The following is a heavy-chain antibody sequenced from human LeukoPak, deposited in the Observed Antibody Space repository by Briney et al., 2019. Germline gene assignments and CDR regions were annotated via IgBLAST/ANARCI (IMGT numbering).Heavy chain of an antibody. CDR3: ARDSGLVGYMDV. V-gene: IGHV3-48*03. CDR1: GFTFSSYE. CDR2: ISSSGSTI. J-gene: IGHJ6*03. Sequence: GGSLRLSCAASGFTFSSYEMNWVRQAPGKGLEWVSYISSSGSTIYYADSVKGRFTISRDNAKNSLYLQTNSLRAEDTAVYYCARDSGLVGYMDVWGKGTTVTISS.